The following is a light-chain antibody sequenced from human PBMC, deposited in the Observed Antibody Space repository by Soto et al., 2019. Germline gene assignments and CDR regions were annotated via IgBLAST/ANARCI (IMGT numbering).Light chain of an antibody. CDR3: QQYNERPPWT. Sequence: EIVMTQSPATLSVSPGERATLSCRASQSVGSNVAWYQQEPGQAPRVLIYGASSRATGIPARVSGSGSGTDFTLTSSSRQSDDVGVYYCQQYNERPPWTFGQGNKVEIK. V-gene: IGKV3-15*01. J-gene: IGKJ1*01. CDR1: QSVGSN. CDR2: GAS.